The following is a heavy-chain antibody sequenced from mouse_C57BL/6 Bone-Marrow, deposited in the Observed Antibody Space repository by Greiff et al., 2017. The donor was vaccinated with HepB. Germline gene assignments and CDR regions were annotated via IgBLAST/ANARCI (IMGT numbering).Heavy chain of an antibody. Sequence: VQLQQSGAELVRPGTSVKVSCKASGYAFTNYLIEWVKQRPGQGLEWIGVINPGSGGTNYNEKFKGKATLTADKSSSTAYMQLSSLTSEDSAVYFCARAAVPHYFDYGGKGTTLTVSS. CDR3: ARAAVPHYFDY. CDR2: INPGSGGT. CDR1: GYAFTNYL. J-gene: IGHJ2*01. V-gene: IGHV1-54*01. D-gene: IGHD5-1*01.